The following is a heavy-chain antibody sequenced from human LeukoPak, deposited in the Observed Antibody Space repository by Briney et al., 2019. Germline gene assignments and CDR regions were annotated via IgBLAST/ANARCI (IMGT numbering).Heavy chain of an antibody. CDR1: RFTFSNHA. CDR3: ANSVRGYYYYGMDA. D-gene: IGHD4-23*01. J-gene: IGHJ6*02. V-gene: IGHV3-23*01. CDR2: ITGSDNSP. Sequence: GGSLRLSCAASRFTFSNHAMSWVRQGPGKGLEWVSVITGSDNSPYYADSVKGRFTISRDNSKNTLYLQMHSLRAEDTAIYYCANSVRGYYYYGMDAWGQGTTVTVSS.